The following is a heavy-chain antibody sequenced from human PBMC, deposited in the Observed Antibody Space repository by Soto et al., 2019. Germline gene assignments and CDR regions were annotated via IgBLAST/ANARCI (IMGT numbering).Heavy chain of an antibody. D-gene: IGHD3-22*01. Sequence: PGGSLRLSCVGYGFKFGVYAMYWVRQAPGKGLEWVSGISWNSGGRGYADSVKGRFTISRDNGQNSLFLQMDSLRPDDTAVYYCAKAADTSGYYPHFWGQGTLVTVSS. CDR3: AKAADTSGYYPHF. V-gene: IGHV3-9*01. CDR1: GFKFGVYA. J-gene: IGHJ4*02. CDR2: ISWNSGGR.